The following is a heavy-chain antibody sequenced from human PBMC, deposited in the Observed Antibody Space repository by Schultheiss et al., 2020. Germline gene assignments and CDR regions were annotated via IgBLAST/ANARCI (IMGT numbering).Heavy chain of an antibody. Sequence: SETLSLTCAVSGGSISSSNWWSWVRQPPGKGLEWIGEINHSGSTNYNPSLKSRVTISVDTSKNQFSLKLSSVTAADTAVYYCASGYSSSGGWDVWGQGTTVTVSS. J-gene: IGHJ6*02. V-gene: IGHV4-4*02. D-gene: IGHD6-6*01. CDR2: INHSGST. CDR3: ASGYSSSGGWDV. CDR1: GGSISSSNW.